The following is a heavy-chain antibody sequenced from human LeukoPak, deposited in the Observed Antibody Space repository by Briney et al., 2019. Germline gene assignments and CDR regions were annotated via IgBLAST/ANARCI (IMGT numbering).Heavy chain of an antibody. V-gene: IGHV3-23*01. CDR3: AKSAPPYSSSWYDY. Sequence: GGSLRLSCAASGFTFSSYSMNWVRQAPGKGLEWVSAISGSGGSTYYADSVKGRFTISRDNSKNTLYLQMNSLRAEDTAVYYCAKSAPPYSSSWYDYWGQGTLVTVSS. CDR1: GFTFSSYS. CDR2: ISGSGGST. D-gene: IGHD6-13*01. J-gene: IGHJ4*02.